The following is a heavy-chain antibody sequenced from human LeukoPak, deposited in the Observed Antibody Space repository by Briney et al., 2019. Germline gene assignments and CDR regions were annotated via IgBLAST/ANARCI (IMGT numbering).Heavy chain of an antibody. CDR2: ISAYNGNT. CDR3: ERDNPGFSDYYDSSGYDD. Sequence: ASVKVSCKASGYTFTSYGISWVRQAPGQGLEWMGWISAYNGNTNYAQKLQGRVTMTTDTSTSTAYMELRSLRSDDTAVYYCERDNPGFSDYYDSSGYDDWGQGTLVTVSS. J-gene: IGHJ4*02. V-gene: IGHV1-18*01. CDR1: GYTFTSYG. D-gene: IGHD3-22*01.